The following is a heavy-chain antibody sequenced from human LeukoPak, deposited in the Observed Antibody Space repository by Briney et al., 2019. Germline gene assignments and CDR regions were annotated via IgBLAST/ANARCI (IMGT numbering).Heavy chain of an antibody. CDR2: IYWDDDN. CDR3: AHTGGYDSFDY. D-gene: IGHD5-12*01. J-gene: IGHJ4*02. Sequence: SGPTLVKPTQTLTLTCTFSGFSLSTTVVGVGWIRQPPGKALEWLALIYWDDDNRYSPSLKSRLTINKDTPKNQVVLTMTNMDPVDTATYYCAHTGGYDSFDYWGQGTLVTVSS. V-gene: IGHV2-5*02. CDR1: GFSLSTTVVG.